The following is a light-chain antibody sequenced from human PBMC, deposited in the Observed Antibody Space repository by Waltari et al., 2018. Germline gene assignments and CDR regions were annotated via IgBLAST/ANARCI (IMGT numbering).Light chain of an antibody. J-gene: IGKJ4*01. CDR3: QQRRNCPLT. CDR2: DAS. CDR1: QSVGTY. V-gene: IGKV3-11*01. Sequence: EIVLTQSPAILSFSPGERATLSCRASQSVGTYLDWYQQRPGQSPRLLIYDASYRATGIPARFSGSGSETDFTLTISSLQPEDFAVYYCQQRRNCPLTFGGGTRVQI.